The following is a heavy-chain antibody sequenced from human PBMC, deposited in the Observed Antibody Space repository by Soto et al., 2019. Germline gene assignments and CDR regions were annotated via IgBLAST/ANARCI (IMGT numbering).Heavy chain of an antibody. Sequence: SGKVSCKSSGGTFSRYAISWVRQAPGRGLEWMGRIIPIHGKTNYAQKLQGRVTITTDTSTSTAYMELRSLRSDDTAVYYFAILSGTGGAWGEETLVTVSS. D-gene: IGHD3-10*01. CDR2: IIPIHGKT. J-gene: IGHJ5*02. CDR1: GGTFSRYA. V-gene: IGHV1-69*04. CDR3: AILSGTGGA.